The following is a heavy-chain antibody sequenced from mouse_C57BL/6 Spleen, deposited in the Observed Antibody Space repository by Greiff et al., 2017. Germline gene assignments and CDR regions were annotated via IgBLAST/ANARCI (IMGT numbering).Heavy chain of an antibody. Sequence: VKLVESGGGLVKPGGSLKLSCAASGFTFSDYGMHWVRQAPEKGLEWVAYISSGSSTIYYADTVKGRFTISRDNAKNTLFLQMTSLRSEDTAMYYCASGYDENYAMYYWGQGTSVTVSS. J-gene: IGHJ4*01. CDR1: GFTFSDYG. CDR3: ASGYDENYAMYY. V-gene: IGHV5-17*01. D-gene: IGHD2-2*01. CDR2: ISSGSSTI.